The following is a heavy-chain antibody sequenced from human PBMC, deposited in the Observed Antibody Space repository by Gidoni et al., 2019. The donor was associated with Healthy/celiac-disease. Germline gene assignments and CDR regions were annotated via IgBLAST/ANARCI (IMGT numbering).Heavy chain of an antibody. CDR1: GNPFTSYA. CDR2: INAGNGNT. CDR3: ARDRELMVSYFDY. D-gene: IGHD2-8*01. Sequence: QVQLVQSGAEVKKPGASVKVSCKASGNPFTSYAMHWVRQAPGQRLEWMGWINAGNGNTKYSQKFQGRVTITRDTSASTAYMELSSLRSEDTAVYYCARDRELMVSYFDYWGQGTLVTVSS. J-gene: IGHJ4*02. V-gene: IGHV1-3*01.